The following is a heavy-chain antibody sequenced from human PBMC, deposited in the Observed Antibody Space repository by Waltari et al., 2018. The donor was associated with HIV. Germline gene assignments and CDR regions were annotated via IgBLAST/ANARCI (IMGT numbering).Heavy chain of an antibody. V-gene: IGHV1-18*01. CDR3: ARDPGVGWYYDILTGYPDAFDI. D-gene: IGHD3-9*01. Sequence: QVQLVQSGAEVKKPGASVKVSCKASGYTFTSYGVSWVRTAPGQGLEWMGWISAYNGNTNYAQKLQGRVTMTTDTSTSTAYMELRSLRSDDTAVYYCARDPGVGWYYDILTGYPDAFDIWGQGTMVTVSS. CDR1: GYTFTSYG. J-gene: IGHJ3*02. CDR2: ISAYNGNT.